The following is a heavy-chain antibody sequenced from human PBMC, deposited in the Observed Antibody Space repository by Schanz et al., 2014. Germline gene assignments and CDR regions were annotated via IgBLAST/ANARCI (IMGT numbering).Heavy chain of an antibody. Sequence: QVQLQESGPGLVKPSETLSLTCTVSGGSISSGGYYWSWIRQHPGKGLEWIGYIYDGGSTYYNPSLKSRVTISVDTSKNQFSLRLSSVTAADTAVYYCARAVGGNSALEWFDPWGQGTLVTVSS. CDR2: IYDGGST. CDR3: ARAVGGNSALEWFDP. CDR1: GGSISSGGYY. D-gene: IGHD2-21*01. J-gene: IGHJ5*02. V-gene: IGHV4-31*03.